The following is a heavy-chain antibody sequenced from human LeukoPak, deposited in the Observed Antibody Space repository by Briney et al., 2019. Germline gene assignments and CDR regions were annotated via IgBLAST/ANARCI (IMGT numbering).Heavy chain of an antibody. J-gene: IGHJ5*02. CDR1: GGSISSYY. D-gene: IGHD3-3*01. CDR3: ARAMDFWRVHPHWFDP. V-gene: IGHV4-59*01. Sequence: PSETLSLTCTVSGGSISSYYWSWIRQPPGKGLEWIGYIYYSGSTNYNPSLKSRVTISVDTSKNQFSLKLSSVTAADTAVYYCARAMDFWRVHPHWFDPWGQGTLVTVSS. CDR2: IYYSGST.